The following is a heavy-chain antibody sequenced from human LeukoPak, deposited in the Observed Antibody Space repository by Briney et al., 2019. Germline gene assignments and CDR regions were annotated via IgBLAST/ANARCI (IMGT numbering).Heavy chain of an antibody. V-gene: IGHV1-69*05. D-gene: IGHD2-2*01. CDR3: ASERYCSSTSCYLPINWFDP. J-gene: IGHJ5*02. Sequence: SVKVSCKASGGTFSSYAISWVRQAPGQGLEWMGGITPIFGTANYAQKFQGRVTITTDESTSTAYMELSSLRSEDTAVYYCASERYCSSTSCYLPINWFDPWGQGTLVTVSS. CDR2: ITPIFGTA. CDR1: GGTFSSYA.